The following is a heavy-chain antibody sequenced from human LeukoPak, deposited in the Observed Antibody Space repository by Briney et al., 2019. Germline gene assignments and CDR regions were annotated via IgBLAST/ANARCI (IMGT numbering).Heavy chain of an antibody. J-gene: IGHJ4*02. CDR2: ISGSGDST. CDR3: AKVGPIKNSGWYYFDY. D-gene: IGHD6-19*01. Sequence: PGGSLRLSCTASGFIFSSYAMSWVRQAPGKGLEWVSAISGSGDSTNYADSVKGRFTISRDNSKNTLFLQMNSLRAEDTAVYYCAKVGPIKNSGWYYFDYWGQGTLVTVSS. V-gene: IGHV3-23*01. CDR1: GFIFSSYA.